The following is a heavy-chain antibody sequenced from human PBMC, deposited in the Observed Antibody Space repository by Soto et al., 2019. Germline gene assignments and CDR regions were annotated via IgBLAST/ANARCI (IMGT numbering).Heavy chain of an antibody. Sequence: QITLKESGPTLVKPTQTLTLTCTFSGFSLTTRGVGVGWIRQPPGKALECLALIYWDDEKRYRPSLQSRLSPXKXTXXNHVVQTMTNVDPVDTATYYCAPIPNYYQYDCFDPWGQGTLVSVSS. D-gene: IGHD1-7*01. J-gene: IGHJ5*02. CDR1: GFSLTTRGVG. V-gene: IGHV2-5*02. CDR2: IYWDDEK. CDR3: APIPNYYQYDCFDP.